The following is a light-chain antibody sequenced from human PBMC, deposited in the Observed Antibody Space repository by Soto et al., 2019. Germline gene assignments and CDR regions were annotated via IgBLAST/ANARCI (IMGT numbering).Light chain of an antibody. J-gene: IGKJ4*01. V-gene: IGKV3-11*01. Sequence: EIVLTQSPATLSVSPGERATLSCRASQSVTSYLAWYQQKPGQAPRLLIYDASTRATGVPARFSGSGSGTDFTLTITSLQPEDFAVYYWQQRSDWPLTFGGGTKVEIK. CDR3: QQRSDWPLT. CDR1: QSVTSY. CDR2: DAS.